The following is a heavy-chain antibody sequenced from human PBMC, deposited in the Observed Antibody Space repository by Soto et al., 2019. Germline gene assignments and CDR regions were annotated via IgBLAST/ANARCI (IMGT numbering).Heavy chain of an antibody. D-gene: IGHD3-22*01. J-gene: IGHJ5*02. V-gene: IGHV1-69*12. CDR1: GGTFSSYA. CDR2: IIPIFGTA. Sequence: QVQLVQSGAEVKKPGSSVKVSCKASGGTFSSYAISWVRQAPGQGLEWMGGIIPIFGTANYAQKFQGRVTITADESTSTASMELSSLRSEDTAVYYCARPTRYYYDSSGQSAWFDPWGQGTLVTVFS. CDR3: ARPTRYYYDSSGQSAWFDP.